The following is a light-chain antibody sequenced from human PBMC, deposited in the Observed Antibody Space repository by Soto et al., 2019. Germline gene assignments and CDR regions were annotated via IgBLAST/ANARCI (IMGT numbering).Light chain of an antibody. Sequence: EIVMTQSPATLSVSPGERATLSCRASQSVSSNLAWYQQKPGQAPRLLIYGASTRATGIPARFSGSGSVTEFSLTISSLQSEDFAVYYCQQYNNWPPFTFGPGTTVDIK. CDR3: QQYNNWPPFT. V-gene: IGKV3-15*01. CDR1: QSVSSN. J-gene: IGKJ3*01. CDR2: GAS.